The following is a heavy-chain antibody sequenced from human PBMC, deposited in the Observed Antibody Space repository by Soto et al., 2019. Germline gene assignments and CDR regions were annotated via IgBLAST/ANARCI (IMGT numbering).Heavy chain of an antibody. V-gene: IGHV2-70*12. J-gene: IGHJ4*02. CDR2: VDWDGDK. D-gene: IGHD6-6*01. CDR1: GFSLRTSGMC. Sequence: SGPTLVNPTQTLTLTCTFSGFSLRTSGMCVSWIRQPPGKALEWLALVDWDGDKYYNTSLKTRLTISRDTSKNQVVLTMTNMDPVDTATYYCARRAAYSSSYFFDYWGQGSLVTVSS. CDR3: ARRAAYSSSYFFDY.